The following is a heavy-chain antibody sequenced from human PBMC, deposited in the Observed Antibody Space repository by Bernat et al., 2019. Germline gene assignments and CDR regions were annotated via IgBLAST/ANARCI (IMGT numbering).Heavy chain of an antibody. CDR1: GFTVSTNY. Sequence: EMQLVESGGGLVQPGGSLRLSCAASGFTVSTNYMNWVRQAPGKGLEWVSVMYGDGRAFYADSVKGRFTISRDNSRNTLFLQKDSLRVEDTAVYYCTRGIGYSSDWYGWLDPWGQGTLVTVSS. J-gene: IGHJ5*02. D-gene: IGHD6-13*01. CDR3: TRGIGYSSDWYGWLDP. V-gene: IGHV3-53*01. CDR2: MYGDGRA.